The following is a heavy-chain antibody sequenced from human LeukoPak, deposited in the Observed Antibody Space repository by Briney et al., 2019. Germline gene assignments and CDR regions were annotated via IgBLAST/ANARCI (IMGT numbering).Heavy chain of an antibody. CDR1: GFTFSSYD. D-gene: IGHD6-13*01. CDR2: IGTAGDT. Sequence: GGSLRLSCAASGFTFSSYDMPWVRQATGKGLEWVSAIGTAGDTYYPGSVKGRFTISRENAKNSLYLQMNSLRAGDTAVYYCARGVIAAAPSGAFDIWGQGTMVTVSS. J-gene: IGHJ3*02. V-gene: IGHV3-13*01. CDR3: ARGVIAAAPSGAFDI.